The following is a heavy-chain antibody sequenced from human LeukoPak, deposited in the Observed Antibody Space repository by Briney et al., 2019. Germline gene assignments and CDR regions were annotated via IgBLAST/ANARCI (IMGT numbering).Heavy chain of an antibody. D-gene: IGHD5-12*01. Sequence: KPSQTLSLTCTVSGGSISSGGYYWSWIRQHPGKGLEWIGYIYYSGSTYYNPSLKSRVTISVDTSKNQFSLKLSSVTAADTAVYSCARAPRWLHPIAYWGQGTLVTVSS. V-gene: IGHV4-31*03. CDR1: GGSISSGGYY. CDR3: ARAPRWLHPIAY. CDR2: IYYSGST. J-gene: IGHJ4*02.